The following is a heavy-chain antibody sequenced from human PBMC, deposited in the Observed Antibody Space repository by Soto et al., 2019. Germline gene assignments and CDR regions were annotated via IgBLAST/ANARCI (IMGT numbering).Heavy chain of an antibody. CDR1: VFTFISYE. Sequence: GWSLRLSCASSVFTFISYEMNWVRQAPGKGLERVSYISSNGGSTYYADSVKGRFTISRDNSKNTLYLQMSSLRAEDTAVYYCVKDGFEIAARFYGMDVWGQGTTVTVSS. J-gene: IGHJ6*02. D-gene: IGHD6-6*01. CDR3: VKDGFEIAARFYGMDV. V-gene: IGHV3-64D*06. CDR2: ISSNGGST.